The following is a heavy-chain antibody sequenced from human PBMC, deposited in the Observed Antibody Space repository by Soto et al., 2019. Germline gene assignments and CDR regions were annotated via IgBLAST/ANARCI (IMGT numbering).Heavy chain of an antibody. J-gene: IGHJ3*01. D-gene: IGHD1-1*01. Sequence: QLQLQESGPGLVKPSETLSLTCTVSGGSVSSSTYYWGWIRQPPGKGLEWIATIYYSGSTYYNPSLTRRATISADTSKNPFPLKLSSVTATDTAVYYCARHHGTYDDAFDLWGQGTMVTVSS. V-gene: IGHV4-39*01. CDR2: IYYSGST. CDR1: GGSVSSSTYY. CDR3: ARHHGTYDDAFDL.